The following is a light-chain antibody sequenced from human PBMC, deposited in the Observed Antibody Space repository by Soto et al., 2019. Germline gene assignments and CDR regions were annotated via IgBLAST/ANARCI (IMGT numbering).Light chain of an antibody. CDR1: KLGDKY. CDR2: QDS. Sequence: SYELTQPPSVSVSPGQTASITCSGDKLGDKYACWYQQKPCQSPVLVIYQDSKRPSGIPERFSGSNSGNTATLTISGTQAMDEADYYCQAGDSSVVFGGGTKVTVL. J-gene: IGLJ2*01. CDR3: QAGDSSVV. V-gene: IGLV3-1*01.